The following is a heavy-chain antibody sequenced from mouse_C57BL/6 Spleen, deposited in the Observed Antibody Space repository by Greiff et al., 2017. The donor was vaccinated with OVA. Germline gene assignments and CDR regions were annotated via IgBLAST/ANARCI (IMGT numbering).Heavy chain of an antibody. CDR2: ISDGGSYT. D-gene: IGHD2-4*01. V-gene: IGHV5-4*01. Sequence: EVKLVESGGGLVKPGGSLKLSCAASGFTFSSYAMSWVRQTPEKRLEWVATISDGGSYTYYPDNVKGRFTISRDNAKNNLYLQMSHLKSEDTAMYYCARDDYYDYDDYFDYWGQGTTLTVSS. CDR3: ARDDYYDYDDYFDY. J-gene: IGHJ2*01. CDR1: GFTFSSYA.